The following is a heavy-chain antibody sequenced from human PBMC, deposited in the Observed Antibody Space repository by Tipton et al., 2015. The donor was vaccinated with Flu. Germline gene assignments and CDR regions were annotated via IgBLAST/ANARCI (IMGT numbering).Heavy chain of an antibody. D-gene: IGHD2-15*01. CDR1: GFTFDDYA. J-gene: IGHJ3*02. CDR2: ISWNSGSI. Sequence: TASGFTFDDYAMHWVRQAPGKGLEWVSGISWNSGSIGYADSVKGRFTISRDNAKNSLYLQMNSLRAEDTALYYCAKDKLPHAGGAFDIWGQGTMVTVSS. CDR3: AKDKLPHAGGAFDI. V-gene: IGHV3-9*01.